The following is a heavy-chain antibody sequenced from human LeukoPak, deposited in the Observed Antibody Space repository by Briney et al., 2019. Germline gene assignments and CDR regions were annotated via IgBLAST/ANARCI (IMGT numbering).Heavy chain of an antibody. D-gene: IGHD1-26*01. CDR2: INWNGGST. V-gene: IGHV3-20*04. CDR3: ARDRGEERRGLFDY. Sequence: GGSLRLSCAASGFTFDDYGMSWVRQAPGKGLEWDSGINWNGGSTVYADSVKGRFTISRDNAKNSLYLQMNSRRAEDTALYYCARDRGEERRGLFDYWGQGTLGTVSA. CDR1: GFTFDDYG. J-gene: IGHJ4*02.